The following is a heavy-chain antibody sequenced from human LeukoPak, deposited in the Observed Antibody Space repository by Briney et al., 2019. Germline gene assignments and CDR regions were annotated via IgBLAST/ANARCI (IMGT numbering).Heavy chain of an antibody. V-gene: IGHV2-5*02. Sequence: SGPTLVKPTETLTLTCTFSGFSFNSSGVGVGWIRQPPGKALEWLALISRDDDKRYSPSPKSRLSITKDTAKNQVVLTLANLDPVDTATYYCAHTGSAHGDDWFDPWGQGTLVTVSS. D-gene: IGHD7-27*01. CDR1: GFSFNSSGVG. CDR2: ISRDDDK. CDR3: AHTGSAHGDDWFDP. J-gene: IGHJ5*02.